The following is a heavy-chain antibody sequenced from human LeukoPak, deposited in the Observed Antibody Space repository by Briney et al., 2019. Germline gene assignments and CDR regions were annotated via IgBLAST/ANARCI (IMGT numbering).Heavy chain of an antibody. CDR1: GFTFSSYA. CDR3: AREDNYDSSGALDY. J-gene: IGHJ4*02. V-gene: IGHV3-23*01. CDR2: ISGSGGST. D-gene: IGHD3-22*01. Sequence: GGSLRLSCAASGFTFSSYAMSWVRQAPGKGLEGASAISGSGGSTYYADSVKGRFTISRDNAKNPLYLQMNSVRAEDTAVYYCAREDNYDSSGALDYWGQGTLVTVSS.